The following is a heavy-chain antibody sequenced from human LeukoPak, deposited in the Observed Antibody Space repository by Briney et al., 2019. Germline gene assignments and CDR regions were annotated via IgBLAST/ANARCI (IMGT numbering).Heavy chain of an antibody. V-gene: IGHV4-39*07. CDR1: GGSISSSTYY. CDR2: IYSRGNT. Sequence: SETVSLSCTVSGGSISSSTYYWGWIRQPPGKGLEWIGSIYSRGNTYYNPSLKSRVTISINTSKNQFSLKLISVTAADTAVYYCARDPYYYDSSGYSDYWGQGTLVTVSS. D-gene: IGHD3-22*01. CDR3: ARDPYYYDSSGYSDY. J-gene: IGHJ4*02.